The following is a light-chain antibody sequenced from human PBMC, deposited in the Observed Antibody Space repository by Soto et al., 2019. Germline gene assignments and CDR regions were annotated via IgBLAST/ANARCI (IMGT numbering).Light chain of an antibody. V-gene: IGKV3-20*01. CDR2: GAS. CDR3: QRYGTSLPLT. Sequence: EIVLTQSPGTLSLSPGDRATLSCRASQSVSSNYLAWYQQKPGQAPRLLIYGASSRATGIPDRFSGSGSGTDFTLTISSLEPEDFAVYYCQRYGTSLPLTFGGGTKVDIK. CDR1: QSVSSNY. J-gene: IGKJ4*01.